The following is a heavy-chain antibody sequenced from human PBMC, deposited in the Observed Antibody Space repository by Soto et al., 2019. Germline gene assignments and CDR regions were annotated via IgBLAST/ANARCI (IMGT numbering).Heavy chain of an antibody. V-gene: IGHV3-30*09. CDR1: GFTYTDXX. D-gene: IGHD3-22*01. J-gene: IGHJ6*02. CDR2: ISYDGSDK. CDR3: ARRAWDSYYAIDV. Sequence: VQLVESGGGEVQPGRSLRLSCAASGFTYTDXXLHWVRQAPGKGLEWVAIISYDGSDKYYADSVKGRFAISRDNPKNTLYLEMNSLRPEDTAVYFCARRAWDSYYAIDVWGQGTTVTVFS.